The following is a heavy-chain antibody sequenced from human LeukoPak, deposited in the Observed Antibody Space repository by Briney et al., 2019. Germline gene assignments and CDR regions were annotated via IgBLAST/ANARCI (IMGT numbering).Heavy chain of an antibody. Sequence: GAPLKFSCTCSGYRYTDYRIGWVRQQREKGLEWMGIFYPGDSDTRYSPSFQGHVTISADKSINTAHLQWSSLKASDTAMYYCARGAAGTTPDYYYFGLDVWGQGTTVRVSS. J-gene: IGHJ6*02. V-gene: IGHV5-51*01. CDR1: GYRYTDYR. D-gene: IGHD1-7*01. CDR3: ARGAAGTTPDYYYFGLDV. CDR2: FYPGDSDT.